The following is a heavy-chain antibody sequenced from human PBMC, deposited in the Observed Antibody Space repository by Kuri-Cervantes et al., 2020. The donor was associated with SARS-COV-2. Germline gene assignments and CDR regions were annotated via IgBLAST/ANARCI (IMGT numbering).Heavy chain of an antibody. CDR3: ARKSYDFWSGYPQTYYYYYMDV. CDR2: IIPIFGTA. J-gene: IGHJ6*03. V-gene: IGHV1-69*13. D-gene: IGHD3-3*01. Sequence: SVKVSCKASGGTFSSYAISWVRQAPGQGLEWMGGIIPIFGTANYAQKFQGRVTITADESTSTAYMELSSLRSDDTAVYYCARKSYDFWSGYPQTYYYYYMDVWGKGTKVTVSS. CDR1: GGTFSSYA.